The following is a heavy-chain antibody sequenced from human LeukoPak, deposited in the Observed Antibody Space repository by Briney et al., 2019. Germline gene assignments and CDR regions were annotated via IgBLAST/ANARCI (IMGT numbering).Heavy chain of an antibody. V-gene: IGHV3-48*02. J-gene: IGHJ4*02. Sequence: GGSLRLSCAASGFTFSTYSMDWVRQAPGKGLEWVSYISRSGDTIYFADSVKGRFTISRDNAKNSLCLQLNTLRDEDTGVYFCARASASYFDYWGQGTLVTVSS. CDR2: ISRSGDTI. CDR3: ARASASYFDY. CDR1: GFTFSTYS.